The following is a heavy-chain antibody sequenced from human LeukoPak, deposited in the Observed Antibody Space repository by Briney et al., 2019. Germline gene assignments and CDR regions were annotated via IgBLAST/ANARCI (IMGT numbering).Heavy chain of an antibody. Sequence: PGGSLRLSCAASGFTFSDHYMDWVRQAPGKGLEWVGRIRNKANSYTTEYAASVKGRFTISRDDSKNSLYLQMNSLKTEDTAVYYCARVGATTEGFDYWGQGTPVTVSS. CDR2: IRNKANSYTT. D-gene: IGHD1-26*01. CDR3: ARVGATTEGFDY. J-gene: IGHJ4*02. CDR1: GFTFSDHY. V-gene: IGHV3-72*01.